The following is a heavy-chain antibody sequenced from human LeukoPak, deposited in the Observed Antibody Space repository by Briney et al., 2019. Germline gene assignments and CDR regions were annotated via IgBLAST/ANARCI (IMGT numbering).Heavy chain of an antibody. V-gene: IGHV5-10-1*01. CDR1: GYSFTSYW. D-gene: IGHD6-19*01. CDR3: ARHPNYPDTSGIAVADHLSVFDY. J-gene: IGHJ4*02. Sequence: GESLKISCKGSGYSFTSYWISWVRQMPGKGLEWMGRIDPSDSYTNYSPSFQGHVTISADKSISTAYLQWSSLKASDTAMSYCARHPNYPDTSGIAVADHLSVFDYWGQGTLVTVSS. CDR2: IDPSDSYT.